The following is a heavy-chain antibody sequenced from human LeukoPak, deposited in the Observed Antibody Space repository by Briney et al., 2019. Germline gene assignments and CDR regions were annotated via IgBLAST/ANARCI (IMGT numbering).Heavy chain of an antibody. Sequence: SETLSLTCTVCGGSISSGNYYYSWIRQPAGKGLEWLGRIYTSGTTNYNPSLKSRVTISVDTSKNQFSLKLSSVTAADTAVYYCARDSPYYYGSGSYFYWGQGTLVTVSS. D-gene: IGHD3-10*01. CDR1: GGSISSGNYY. CDR3: ARDSPYYYGSGSYFY. J-gene: IGHJ4*02. V-gene: IGHV4-61*02. CDR2: IYTSGTT.